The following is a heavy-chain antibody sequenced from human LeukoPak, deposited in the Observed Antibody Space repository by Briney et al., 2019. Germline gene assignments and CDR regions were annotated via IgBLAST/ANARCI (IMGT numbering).Heavy chain of an antibody. J-gene: IGHJ4*02. D-gene: IGHD5-18*01. Sequence: GGSLRLSCAASGFTFSSYAMSWVRQAPGKGPEWVSAISGSGGSTYYADSVKGRFTISRDNSKNTLYLQMNSLRAEDTAVYYCATRGYSYGLGYWGQGTLVTVSS. CDR2: ISGSGGST. V-gene: IGHV3-23*01. CDR1: GFTFSSYA. CDR3: ATRGYSYGLGY.